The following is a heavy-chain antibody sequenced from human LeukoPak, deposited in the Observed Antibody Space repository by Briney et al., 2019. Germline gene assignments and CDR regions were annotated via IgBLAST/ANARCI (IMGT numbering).Heavy chain of an antibody. V-gene: IGHV3-23*01. D-gene: IGHD3-22*01. J-gene: IGHJ4*02. Sequence: PGGSLRLSCAASGFTFSSYAMSWVRQAPGKGLEWVSAISGSGGSTYYADSVKGRFTISRDNSKNTLYLQMNSLRAEDTAVYYCAKDLGGGQYYYDSSRYLYYWGQGTLVTVSS. CDR1: GFTFSSYA. CDR3: AKDLGGGQYYYDSSRYLYY. CDR2: ISGSGGST.